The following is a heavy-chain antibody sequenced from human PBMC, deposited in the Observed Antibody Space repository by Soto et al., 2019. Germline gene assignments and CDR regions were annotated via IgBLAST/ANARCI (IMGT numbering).Heavy chain of an antibody. V-gene: IGHV3-23*04. CDR3: AMSAGYGGAFDV. CDR1: GFTFSIYA. J-gene: IGHJ3*01. Sequence: EKQLVESGGALAQPGGSLRLSCVGSGFTFSIYALTWVRQAPGKGLEWVSLITNNGDTTFFGDSVKSRFSISRDNSKNTLYLQLENLRAEDTAVYYCAMSAGYGGAFDVWGQGTMVAVSS. D-gene: IGHD5-12*01. CDR2: ITNNGDTT.